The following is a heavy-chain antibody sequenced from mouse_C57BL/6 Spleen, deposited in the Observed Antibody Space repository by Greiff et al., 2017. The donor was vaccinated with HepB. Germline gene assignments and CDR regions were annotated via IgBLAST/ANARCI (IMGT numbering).Heavy chain of an antibody. CDR3: ATEYYYGSGY. J-gene: IGHJ2*01. CDR1: GFNITDYY. D-gene: IGHD1-1*01. Sequence: DVKLQESGAELVRPGASVKLSCTASGFNITDYYMHWVKQRPEQGLEWIGRIDPEDGDTEYAAKFQGKATMTADTSSNTAYLQLSSLTSEDTAVYYCATEYYYGSGYWGQGTTLTVSS. V-gene: IGHV14-1*01. CDR2: IDPEDGDT.